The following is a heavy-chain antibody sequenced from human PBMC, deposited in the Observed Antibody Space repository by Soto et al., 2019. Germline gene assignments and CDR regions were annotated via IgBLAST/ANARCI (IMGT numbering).Heavy chain of an antibody. CDR2: IHYSGTT. CDR3: ARYNSYAIDY. J-gene: IGHJ4*02. D-gene: IGHD2-8*01. CDR1: GSSISSYY. V-gene: IGHV4-59*01. Sequence: SETLSLTCTVSGSSISSYYWSWIRQPPGKGLEWIANIHYSGTTNYNPSLASRVTLSVDTSKNQFSLKMTSVTAADRAMYFCARYNSYAIDYWGRGTLVTVSS.